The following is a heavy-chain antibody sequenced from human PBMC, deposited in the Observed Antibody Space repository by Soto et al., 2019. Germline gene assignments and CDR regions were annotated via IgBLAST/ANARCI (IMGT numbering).Heavy chain of an antibody. CDR2: INWNGGNT. V-gene: IGHV3-20*04. CDR3: TTDRGITETVIFTS. Sequence: GGSLRLSCAASGFTFDDYGMSWVRQAPGKGLEWVSGINWNGGNTGYVDSVKGRFTISRDNAKNSQYLQMDSLKTEDTALYYCTTDRGITETVIFTSWGLGTLVTVSS. D-gene: IGHD3-16*01. J-gene: IGHJ5*02. CDR1: GFTFDDYG.